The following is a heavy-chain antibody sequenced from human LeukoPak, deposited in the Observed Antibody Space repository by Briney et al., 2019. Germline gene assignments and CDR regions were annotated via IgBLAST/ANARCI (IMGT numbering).Heavy chain of an antibody. CDR3: ARLREAAGFDY. Sequence: PSETLSLTCTVSGGSISSYYWSWIRQPPGKGLEWIGYIYYSGSTNYNPSLKSRVTISVDTSKNQFSLKLSSVTAADTAVYYCARLREAAGFDYWGQGTLVTVSS. D-gene: IGHD6-13*01. J-gene: IGHJ4*02. V-gene: IGHV4-59*08. CDR2: IYYSGST. CDR1: GGSISSYY.